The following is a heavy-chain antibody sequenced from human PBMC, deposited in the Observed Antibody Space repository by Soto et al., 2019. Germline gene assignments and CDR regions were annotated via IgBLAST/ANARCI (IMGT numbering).Heavy chain of an antibody. V-gene: IGHV4-34*01. J-gene: IGHJ4*02. CDR1: GGSFSGYY. Sequence: QVQLQQSGAGLLKPSETLSLTCAVYGGSFSGYYWTWFRQSPEKGLEWIGEVNHRGVINYNASLMRRVIISISTARDQFSLLMISITAADTAVYDCARWYDVLNAEYWGPGTLVTVSS. CDR3: ARWYDVLNAEY. CDR2: VNHRGVI. D-gene: IGHD3-9*01.